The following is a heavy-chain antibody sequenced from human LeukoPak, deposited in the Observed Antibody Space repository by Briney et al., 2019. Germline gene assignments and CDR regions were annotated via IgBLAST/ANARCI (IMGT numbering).Heavy chain of an antibody. D-gene: IGHD6-13*01. CDR2: MNPNSGNT. J-gene: IGHJ3*02. CDR1: GYTFTSYG. V-gene: IGHV1-8*02. Sequence: GASVKVSCKASGYTFTSYGINWVRQATGQGLEWMGWMNPNSGNTGYAQKFQGRVTMTRNTSISTAYMELSSLRSEDTAVYYCASATAAAGLVAFDIWGQGTMVAVSS. CDR3: ASATAAAGLVAFDI.